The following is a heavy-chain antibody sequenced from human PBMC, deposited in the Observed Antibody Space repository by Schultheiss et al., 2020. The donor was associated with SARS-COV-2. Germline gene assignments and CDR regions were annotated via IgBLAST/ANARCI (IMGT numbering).Heavy chain of an antibody. CDR2: IWYDGSNK. CDR3: ARDGSSSGNYYYYYGMDV. D-gene: IGHD6-6*01. Sequence: GGSLRLSCAASGFTFSSYGMHWVRQAPGKGLEWVAVIWYDGSNKYYADSVKGRFTISTDNSKNTLYLQMNSLRAEDTAVYYCARDGSSSGNYYYYYGMDVWGQGTTVTVSS. J-gene: IGHJ6*02. V-gene: IGHV3-33*01. CDR1: GFTFSSYG.